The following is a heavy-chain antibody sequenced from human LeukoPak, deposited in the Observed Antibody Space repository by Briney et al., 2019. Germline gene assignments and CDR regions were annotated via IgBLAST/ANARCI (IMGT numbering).Heavy chain of an antibody. CDR3: AKDRRNWGSRVDY. D-gene: IGHD7-27*01. V-gene: IGHV3-23*01. CDR2: ISGSGGST. J-gene: IGHJ4*02. Sequence: HPGGSLRLSCAASGFTFSTYAMSWVRQAPGKGLEWVSAISGSGGSTYYADSVKGRFTISRDNSKNTLYLQINSPRAEDTAIYYCAKDRRNWGSRVDYWGQGTLVTVSS. CDR1: GFTFSTYA.